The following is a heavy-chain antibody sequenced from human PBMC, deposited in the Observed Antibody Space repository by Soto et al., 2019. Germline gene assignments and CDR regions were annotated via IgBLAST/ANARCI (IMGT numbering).Heavy chain of an antibody. J-gene: IGHJ5*02. CDR1: GFPFSSYL. V-gene: IGHV3-7*01. CDR2: INQEGSEK. Sequence: GSLLLSCTSAGFPFSSYLMSWVRPAPGKGLEWVANINQEGSEKYYVDSVKGRFTISRDNAKNSVYLQMDSLRAEDTAVYYCAREGALKPFSSWGQGALVTVSS. CDR3: AREGALKPFSS.